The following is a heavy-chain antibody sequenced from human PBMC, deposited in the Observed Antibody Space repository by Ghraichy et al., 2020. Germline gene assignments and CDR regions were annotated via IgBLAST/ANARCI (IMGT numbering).Heavy chain of an antibody. CDR2: ISGGASAT. J-gene: IGHJ5*01. CDR3: AKGSQARGSGSYPRCCFDS. V-gene: IGHV3-23*01. D-gene: IGHD3-10*01. CDR1: GFTFNNYA. Sequence: GGSLRLSCAASGFTFNNYAVSWVRQAPQKGLEWVSSISGGASATYYADSVKGRFTISRDNSKNTLYLQMSSLRAEDTAVYYCAKGSQARGSGSYPRCCFDSWGQGTLVTVCS.